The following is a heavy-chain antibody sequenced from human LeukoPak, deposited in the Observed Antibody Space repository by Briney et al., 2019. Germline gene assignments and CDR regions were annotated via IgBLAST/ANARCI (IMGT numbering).Heavy chain of an antibody. V-gene: IGHV3-74*01. CDR3: ARDILRGYYDSSGYGMDV. D-gene: IGHD3-22*01. J-gene: IGHJ6*02. CDR1: GFTFSSYW. CDR2: INSDGSST. Sequence: GRSLRLSCAASGFTFSSYWMHWVRQAPGKGLVWVSRINSDGSSTSYADSVKGRFTISRDNAKNTLYLQMNSLRAEDTAVYYCARDILRGYYDSSGYGMDVWGQGTTVTVSS.